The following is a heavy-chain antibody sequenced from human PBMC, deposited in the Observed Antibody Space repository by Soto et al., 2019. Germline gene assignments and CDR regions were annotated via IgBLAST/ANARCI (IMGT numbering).Heavy chain of an antibody. D-gene: IGHD3-10*01. Sequence: QVELVESGGGVVQPGASLRLSCVASGFTFSDFPLHWVRRAPGKGLEWVAVISYDGNDESYSDSVKCRFTISRDNSKNTVYLQMNSLRADDMAVYHCARDMRHDYASGRLDYLGQGTLVTVSS. V-gene: IGHV3-30-3*01. CDR2: ISYDGNDE. CDR3: ARDMRHDYASGRLDY. J-gene: IGHJ4*02. CDR1: GFTFSDFP.